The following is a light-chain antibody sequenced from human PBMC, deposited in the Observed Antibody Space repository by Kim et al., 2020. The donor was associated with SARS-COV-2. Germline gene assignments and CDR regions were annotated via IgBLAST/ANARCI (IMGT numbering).Light chain of an antibody. Sequence: LYPGERATLSCRASQTVAKNYLAWYQQKPGQAPRLLIYDASNRATGIPDRFSGSGSGTDFTLTINRLEPEDSAVYYCLQYATSPTFGQGTKVDIK. CDR1: QTVAKNY. J-gene: IGKJ1*01. CDR2: DAS. CDR3: LQYATSPT. V-gene: IGKV3-20*01.